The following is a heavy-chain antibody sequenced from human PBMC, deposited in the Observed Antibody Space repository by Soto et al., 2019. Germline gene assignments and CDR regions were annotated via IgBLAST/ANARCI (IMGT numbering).Heavy chain of an antibody. Sequence: SETLPLTCAVSGGYISSSNWWSWVRQPPGKGLEWIGYMYHSGSTYYNPSLKSRVTISIDRSENQFSLKLSSVTAADTAVYYCARVPDYRGQGILDTVSS. CDR2: MYHSGST. CDR3: ARVPDY. J-gene: IGHJ4*02. CDR1: GGYISSSNW. D-gene: IGHD2-2*01. V-gene: IGHV4-4*02.